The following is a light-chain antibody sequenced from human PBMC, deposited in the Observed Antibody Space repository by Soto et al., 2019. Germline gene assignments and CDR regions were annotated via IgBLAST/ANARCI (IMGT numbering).Light chain of an antibody. Sequence: EVVMTQSPTTLSVSPGERVTLSCRASQTISNNLAWYRKKPGQAPSLLIYGISTRATGLPARFSVSGSGTEFTLTISSMQSDDFALYYCQQYNNWPHTFGQGTKHEIK. V-gene: IGKV3-15*01. J-gene: IGKJ2*01. CDR3: QQYNNWPHT. CDR1: QTISNN. CDR2: GIS.